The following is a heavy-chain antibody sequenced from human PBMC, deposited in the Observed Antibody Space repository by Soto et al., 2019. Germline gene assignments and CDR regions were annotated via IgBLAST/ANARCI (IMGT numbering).Heavy chain of an antibody. J-gene: IGHJ4*02. V-gene: IGHV3-20*04. CDR3: ATGIDAYTFFDS. CDR1: GVNFDDYG. D-gene: IGHD2-2*01. Sequence: EVQLVESGGRVVRPGGSLSLSCAASGVNFDDYGMSWVRQAPGKGLEWVSGINWNSVNTGYVDSVKGRSTISRDNAKSSLYLQMNSLRAEETTLYYCATGIDAYTFFDSWCKGNLVTVSS. CDR2: INWNSVNT.